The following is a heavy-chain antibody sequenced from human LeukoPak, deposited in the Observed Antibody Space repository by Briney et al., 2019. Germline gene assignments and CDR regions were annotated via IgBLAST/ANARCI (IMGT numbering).Heavy chain of an antibody. CDR2: ISAYNGNT. D-gene: IGHD3-9*01. CDR3: AREGLYYDILTGYYEDY. CDR1: GYTFTSYG. Sequence: ASVKVSCKASGYTFTSYGISWVRQAPGQGLEWMGWISAYNGNTNYAQKLQGRVTMTTDTSTSTAYMELRSLRSDDTAVYYCAREGLYYDILTGYYEDYWGQGALSPSPQ. J-gene: IGHJ4*02. V-gene: IGHV1-18*01.